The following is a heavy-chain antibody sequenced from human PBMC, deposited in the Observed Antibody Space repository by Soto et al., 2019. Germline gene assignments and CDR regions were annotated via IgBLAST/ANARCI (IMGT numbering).Heavy chain of an antibody. V-gene: IGHV4-39*01. D-gene: IGHD2-15*01. Sequence: SDTLSLTSPSSGISVSTSDCYWGWVRQPPGKGLDWIGNIYYSGSTFYNPSLRSRVTLSVDTSKNQFSLRLNSVTAADTAVYFCAGFVVPASRNSDFDYWGQGTLVTVSS. CDR1: GISVSTSDCY. J-gene: IGHJ4*02. CDR3: AGFVVPASRNSDFDY. CDR2: IYYSGST.